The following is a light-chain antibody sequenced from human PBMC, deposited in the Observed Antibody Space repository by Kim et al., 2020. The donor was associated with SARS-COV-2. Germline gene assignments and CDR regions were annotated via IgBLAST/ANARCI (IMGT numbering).Light chain of an antibody. V-gene: IGKV1-27*01. J-gene: IGKJ1*01. CDR3: QKYNTAPWT. CDR2: AAT. Sequence: DIQMTQSPSSLSAPVGDGVTITCRASQGINNYLAWYQQKPGEAPKLLIYAATTLQLGVSSRFSGSGSGTDFTLTISDLQPEDVATYYCQKYNTAPWTFGHGTKVE. CDR1: QGINNY.